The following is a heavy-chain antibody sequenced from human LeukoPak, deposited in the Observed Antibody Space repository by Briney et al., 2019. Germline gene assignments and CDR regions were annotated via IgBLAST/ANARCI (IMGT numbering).Heavy chain of an antibody. CDR2: IETDGKSA. CDR3: ARDYQGLHY. CDR1: GLTLSSYR. D-gene: IGHD3-16*02. V-gene: IGHV3-74*01. J-gene: IGHJ4*02. Sequence: PGGSLRLSCAVSGLTLSSYRMHWVRQAAGRGLVWVSAIETDGKSATHADSVKGRFTISRDNAKNTLYLQMNSLRAEDTAVYFCARDYQGLHYWGQGTLVTVSS.